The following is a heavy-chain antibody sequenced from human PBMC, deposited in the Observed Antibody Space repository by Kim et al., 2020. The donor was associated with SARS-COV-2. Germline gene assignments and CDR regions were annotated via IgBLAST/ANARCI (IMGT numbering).Heavy chain of an antibody. CDR3: ARRGVVTALNWFDP. Sequence: NPSLKSRVTISVDTSKNQFSLKLSSVTAADTAVYYCARRGVVTALNWFDPWGQGTLVTVSS. V-gene: IGHV4-59*08. D-gene: IGHD2-21*02. J-gene: IGHJ5*02.